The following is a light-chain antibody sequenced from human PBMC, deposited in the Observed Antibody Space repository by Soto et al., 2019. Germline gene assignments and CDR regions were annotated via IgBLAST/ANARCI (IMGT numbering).Light chain of an antibody. J-gene: IGLJ1*01. Sequence: QSALAQPASLSGSPGQSITISCTGTSSDVGGYRYVSWYQHHPGKAPKLMVYEVSNRPSGVSNRFSGSKSDNTASLTISGLQAEDEADYFCSSFTSSSTLHVFGTGTKLTVL. CDR3: SSFTSSSTLHV. CDR2: EVS. CDR1: SSDVGGYRY. V-gene: IGLV2-14*01.